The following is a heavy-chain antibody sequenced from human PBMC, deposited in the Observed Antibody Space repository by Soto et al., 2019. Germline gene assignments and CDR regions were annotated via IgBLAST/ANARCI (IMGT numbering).Heavy chain of an antibody. D-gene: IGHD2-15*01. V-gene: IGHV5-51*01. J-gene: IGHJ3*02. CDR2: IYPGDSDT. Sequence: GESLKISCKASGYSFTSYWIGWVRQMPGKGLEWMGIIYPGDSDTRYSPSFQGQVTISADKSISTAYLQWSSLKASDTAMYYCARLGGYCSGGSCYWDAFDIWGQGTMVTVSS. CDR3: ARLGGYCSGGSCYWDAFDI. CDR1: GYSFTSYW.